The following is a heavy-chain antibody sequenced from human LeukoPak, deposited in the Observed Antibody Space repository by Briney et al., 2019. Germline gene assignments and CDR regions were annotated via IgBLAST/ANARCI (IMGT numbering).Heavy chain of an antibody. D-gene: IGHD5-24*01. CDR2: INPDGSTT. CDR3: ASDVGYKFDY. J-gene: IGHJ4*02. CDR1: GFTFSRDS. Sequence: GGSVRLSCGVSGFTFSRDSMHWVRQSPGRGLVWLSRINPDGSTTNYADSVKGRFTIARDNAKNTLYLQMNSLRDEDTAVYYCASDVGYKFDYWGQGTLVTISS. V-gene: IGHV3-74*01.